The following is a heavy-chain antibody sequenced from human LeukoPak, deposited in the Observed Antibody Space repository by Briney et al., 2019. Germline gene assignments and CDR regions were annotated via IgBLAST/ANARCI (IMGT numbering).Heavy chain of an antibody. CDR1: GGSISSYY. CDR2: IYYSGST. D-gene: IGHD6-13*01. Sequence: TSETLSLTCTVSGGSISSYYWSWIRQPPGKGLEWIGYIYYSGSTNYNPSLKSRVTISVDTSKNQFSLKLSSVTAADTAVYYCARHILSIAAAKPWYFDLWGRGTLVTVSS. CDR3: ARHILSIAAAKPWYFDL. V-gene: IGHV4-59*08. J-gene: IGHJ2*01.